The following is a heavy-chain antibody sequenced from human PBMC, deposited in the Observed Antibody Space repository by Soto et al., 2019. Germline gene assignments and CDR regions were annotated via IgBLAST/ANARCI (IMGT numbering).Heavy chain of an antibody. CDR3: ARDPPRAYFVLNWFGP. J-gene: IGHJ5*02. D-gene: IGHD3-16*01. V-gene: IGHV1-69*06. CDR1: GGTLTTLG. CDR2: IAPVFKSP. Sequence: QVQLVQSGNEVKQPGSSVKISCKASGGTLTTLGIIWVRQAPGQGLEWMGGIAPVFKSPKYAKKFQGRLTITADRSTNSVYIELSSLTSEDTATYYCARDPPRAYFVLNWFGPWGQGTLVTVSS.